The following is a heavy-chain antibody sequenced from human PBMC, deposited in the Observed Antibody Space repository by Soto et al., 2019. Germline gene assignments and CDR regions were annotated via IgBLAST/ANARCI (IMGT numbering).Heavy chain of an antibody. CDR3: ARDLPPYCSSTSCFEANWFDP. CDR1: GCTFSSHT. Sequence: SVKVSCKTSGCTFSSHTISWVRQAPGQGLEWMGGISPILGAASHAPSFQGRVTITADDSTNTAFMELTSLRSDDTAVYYCARDLPPYCSSTSCFEANWFDPWGQGTPVTVSS. D-gene: IGHD2-2*01. J-gene: IGHJ5*02. CDR2: ISPILGAA. V-gene: IGHV1-69*13.